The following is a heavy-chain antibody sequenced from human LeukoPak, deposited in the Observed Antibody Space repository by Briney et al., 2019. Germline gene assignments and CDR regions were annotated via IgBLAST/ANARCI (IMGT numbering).Heavy chain of an antibody. CDR3: ARDYCGSGSYYKLAY. CDR1: GGSFSGYY. V-gene: IGHV4-34*01. D-gene: IGHD3-10*01. J-gene: IGHJ4*02. CDR2: INHSGST. Sequence: PSETLSLTCAVYGGSFSGYYWSWIRQPPGKGLEWIGEINHSGSTNYNPSLKSRVTISVDTSKNQFSLKLSSVTAADTAVYYCARDYCGSGSYYKLAYWGQGTLVTVSS.